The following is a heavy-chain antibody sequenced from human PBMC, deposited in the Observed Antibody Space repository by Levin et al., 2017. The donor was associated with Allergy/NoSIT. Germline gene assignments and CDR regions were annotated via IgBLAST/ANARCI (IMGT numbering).Heavy chain of an antibody. J-gene: IGHJ4*02. CDR2: IYSGGST. V-gene: IGHV3-66*02. CDR1: GFTVSSNY. Sequence: GESLKISCAASGFTVSSNYMSWVRQAPGKGLEWVSVIYSGGSTYYADSVKGRFTISRDNSKNTLYLQMNSLRAEDTAVYYCARVRLRTKYFDYWGQGTLVTVSS. D-gene: IGHD1/OR15-1a*01. CDR3: ARVRLRTKYFDY.